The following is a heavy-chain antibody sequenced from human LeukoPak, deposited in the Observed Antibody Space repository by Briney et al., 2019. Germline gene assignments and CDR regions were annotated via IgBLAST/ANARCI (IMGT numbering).Heavy chain of an antibody. CDR2: INHSGRT. V-gene: IGHV4-34*01. J-gene: IGHJ3*02. Sequence: SETLSLTCAVYGGSFSGYYWGWVRQPPGKGLEWMGEINHSGRTNYNPSLKSRVTISVDTSKNPFSLKLSSVTAADTAVYYCARGNSGSYYEPPGDAFDIWGQGTMVTVSS. D-gene: IGHD1-26*01. CDR1: GGSFSGYY. CDR3: ARGNSGSYYEPPGDAFDI.